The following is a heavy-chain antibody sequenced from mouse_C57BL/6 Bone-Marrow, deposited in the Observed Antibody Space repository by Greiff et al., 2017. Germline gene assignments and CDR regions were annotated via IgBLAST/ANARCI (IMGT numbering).Heavy chain of an antibody. V-gene: IGHV5-2*01. J-gene: IGHJ1*03. CDR1: EYEFPSHD. Sequence: DVQLVESGGGLVQPGESLKLSCESNEYEFPSHDMSWVRKTPEKRLELVAAINSDGGSTYYPDTMERRFIISRDNTKKTLYLQMISLRSEDTALYYCARHNYGSSISYWYFDVWGTGTTVTVSS. CDR2: INSDGGST. CDR3: ARHNYGSSISYWYFDV. D-gene: IGHD1-1*01.